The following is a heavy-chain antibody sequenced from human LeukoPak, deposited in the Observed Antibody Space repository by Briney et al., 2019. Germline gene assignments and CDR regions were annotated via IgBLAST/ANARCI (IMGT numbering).Heavy chain of an antibody. CDR2: INWNGGST. Sequence: GGSLRLSXAASGFTFDDYGMSWVRQAPGKGLEWVSGINWNGGSTCYADSVKGRFTISRDNAKNSLYLQMNSLRAEDTALYYCARDNDYGDYVGFWYFDLWGRGTLVTVSS. CDR1: GFTFDDYG. J-gene: IGHJ2*01. CDR3: ARDNDYGDYVGFWYFDL. V-gene: IGHV3-20*04. D-gene: IGHD4-17*01.